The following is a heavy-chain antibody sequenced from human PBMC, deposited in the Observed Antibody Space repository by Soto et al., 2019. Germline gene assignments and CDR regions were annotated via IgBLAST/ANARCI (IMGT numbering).Heavy chain of an antibody. D-gene: IGHD6-19*01. V-gene: IGHV1-18*01. CDR1: GYTFTSYG. Sequence: ASVKVSCKASGYTFTSYGISWVRQAPGQGLEWMGWISAYNGNTNYAQKLQGRVTMTTDTSTSTAYMELRSLRSDDTAVYYCARDPDYFFQRSIAVAGTYPNGMDVWGQGTTVTVSS. CDR2: ISAYNGNT. CDR3: ARDPDYFFQRSIAVAGTYPNGMDV. J-gene: IGHJ6*02.